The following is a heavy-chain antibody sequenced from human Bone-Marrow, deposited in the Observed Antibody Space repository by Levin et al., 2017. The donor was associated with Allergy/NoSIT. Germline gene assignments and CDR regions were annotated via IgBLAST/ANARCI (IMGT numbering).Heavy chain of an antibody. J-gene: IGHJ6*03. CDR1: GFTFSSYS. D-gene: IGHD3-3*01. Sequence: GASVKVSCAASGFTFSSYSMNWVRQAPGKGLEWVSSISSSSSYIYYADSVKGRFTISRDNAKNSLYLQMNSLRAEDTAVYYCARVVGARFLEWFNYYMDVWGKGTTVTVSS. CDR2: ISSSSSYI. V-gene: IGHV3-21*01. CDR3: ARVVGARFLEWFNYYMDV.